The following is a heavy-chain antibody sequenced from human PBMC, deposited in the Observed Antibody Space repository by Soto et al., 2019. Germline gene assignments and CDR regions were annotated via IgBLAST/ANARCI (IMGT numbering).Heavy chain of an antibody. CDR1: GFSLTTSGVG. J-gene: IGHJ5*02. V-gene: IGHV2-5*01. D-gene: IGHD2-21*01. Sequence: QITLKESGPTLVKPTQTLTLTCTFSGFSLTTSGVGVGWIRQSPGKALEWLALIYWNDDQWYSPSLKSRLTITKDTSKNQVVLKMTNMDPVDTATYFCARSRRIPMIGGVSWFDPWGQGTLVTVSS. CDR3: ARSRRIPMIGGVSWFDP. CDR2: IYWNDDQ.